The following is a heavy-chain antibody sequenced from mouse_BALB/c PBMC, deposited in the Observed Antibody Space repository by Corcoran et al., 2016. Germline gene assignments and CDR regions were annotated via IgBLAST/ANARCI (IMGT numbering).Heavy chain of an antibody. CDR1: GYTFTNYG. D-gene: IGHD2-4*01. CDR3: ARPYEYDLAY. CDR2: INTYTGEP. V-gene: IGHV9-3-1*01. Sequence: QIPLVQSGPELKKPGETVKISCKASGYTFTNYGMNWVKQAPGKGLKWMGWINTYTGEPTYADDFKGRFAFSLETSARTAYLQINNLKNEDTATYFCARPYEYDLAYWGQGTLVTVSA. J-gene: IGHJ3*01.